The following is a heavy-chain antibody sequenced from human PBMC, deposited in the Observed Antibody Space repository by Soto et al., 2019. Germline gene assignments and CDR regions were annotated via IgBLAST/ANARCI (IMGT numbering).Heavy chain of an antibody. Sequence: SETLSLTCTVSGGSISSYYWSWIRQSPGKGLQWIGYIYYSGSTNDNPSLKSRVTIPVDTSKNQFSLKLSSVTAADTAVYYCTRSIRPFYFDSWGPGTLVTVSS. CDR1: GGSISSYY. V-gene: IGHV4-59*01. CDR2: IYYSGST. CDR3: TRSIRPFYFDS. J-gene: IGHJ4*02. D-gene: IGHD3-3*02.